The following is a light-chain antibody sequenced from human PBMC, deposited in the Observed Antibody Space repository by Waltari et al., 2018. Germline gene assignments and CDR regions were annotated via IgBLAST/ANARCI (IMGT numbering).Light chain of an antibody. Sequence: QSALTQSPSASGSPGQSVTISCTGISSDVGDYHYVPWYQQHPGKAPKVMIYEVSKRPSGVPDRFSGSKSGNTASLTVSGLQAEDEADYYCSSYAGSNNFVVFGGGTKLTVL. CDR1: SSDVGDYHY. V-gene: IGLV2-8*01. CDR3: SSYAGSNNFVV. CDR2: EVS. J-gene: IGLJ2*01.